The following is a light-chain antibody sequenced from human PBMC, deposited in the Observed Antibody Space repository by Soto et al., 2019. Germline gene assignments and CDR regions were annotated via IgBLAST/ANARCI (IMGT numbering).Light chain of an antibody. Sequence: ETQITHSPSSLAPSVGDRVTLTCRASESFSSPLNWYQQKPGKAPNLLIYVASSLQSEVPSRFSGSGSGTDFTLTITSLQPEDFATYCCQQSYGTPITFGQGTRLAS. CDR2: VAS. CDR3: QQSYGTPIT. CDR1: ESFSSP. J-gene: IGKJ5*01. V-gene: IGKV1-39*01.